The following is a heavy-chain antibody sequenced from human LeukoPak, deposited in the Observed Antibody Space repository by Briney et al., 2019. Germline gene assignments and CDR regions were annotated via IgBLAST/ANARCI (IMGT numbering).Heavy chain of an antibody. V-gene: IGHV1-69*01. D-gene: IGHD6-13*01. Sequence: SVKVSCKASGGTFSSYAISWVRQAPGQGLEWMGGIIPIFGTANYAQKFQGRVTITADESTSTAYMELSSLRSEDTAVYYCARALAAAGKKNWFDPWGQGTLVTVSS. CDR2: IIPIFGTA. CDR1: GGTFSSYA. CDR3: ARALAAAGKKNWFDP. J-gene: IGHJ5*02.